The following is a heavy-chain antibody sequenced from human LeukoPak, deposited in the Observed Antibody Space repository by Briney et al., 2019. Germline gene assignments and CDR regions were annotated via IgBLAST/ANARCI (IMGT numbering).Heavy chain of an antibody. V-gene: IGHV4-59*01. CDR1: GYSISSYY. D-gene: IGHD7-27*01. Sequence: SETLSLTCTVSGYSISSYYWSWIRQPPGKGLEWIGYVYYSGSTEYNPSLRSRVTISLEMSKHQFSLNLTSVTAADTAVYYCASNTGTVFDYWGQGALVTVSS. J-gene: IGHJ4*02. CDR2: VYYSGST. CDR3: ASNTGTVFDY.